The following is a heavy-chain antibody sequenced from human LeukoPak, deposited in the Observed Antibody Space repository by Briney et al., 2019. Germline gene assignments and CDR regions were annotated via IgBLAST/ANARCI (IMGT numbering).Heavy chain of an antibody. CDR3: ARLRFLEWLLFDY. J-gene: IGHJ4*02. D-gene: IGHD3-3*01. V-gene: IGHV3-30-3*01. CDR1: GFTFSSYA. CDR2: ISYDGSNK. Sequence: GGSLRLSCAASGFTFSSYAMHWVRQAPGKGLEWVAVISYDGSNKYYADSVKGRFTISRDNSKNTLYLQMNSLRAEDAAVYYCARLRFLEWLLFDYWGQGTLVTVS.